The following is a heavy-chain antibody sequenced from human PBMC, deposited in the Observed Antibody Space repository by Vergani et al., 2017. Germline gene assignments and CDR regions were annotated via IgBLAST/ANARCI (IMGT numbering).Heavy chain of an antibody. J-gene: IGHJ6*02. D-gene: IGHD6-19*01. V-gene: IGHV3-33*01. CDR3: ARDGERGGGSGWYNYYYGMDV. CDR2: IWYDGSNK. CDR1: GFTFSSYG. Sequence: QVQLVESGGGVVQPGRSLRLSCAASGFTFSSYGMHWVRQAPGKGLEWVAVIWYDGSNKYYADPVKGRFTISRDNSKNTLYLQMNSLRAEDTAVDYCARDGERGGGSGWYNYYYGMDVWGQGTTVTVSS.